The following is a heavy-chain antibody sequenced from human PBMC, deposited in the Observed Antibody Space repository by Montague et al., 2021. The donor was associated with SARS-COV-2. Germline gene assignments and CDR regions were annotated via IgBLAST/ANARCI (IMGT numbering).Heavy chain of an antibody. CDR2: IYYSGST. CDR3: ARHPWDITIFGLVTRYGMDV. J-gene: IGHJ6*02. D-gene: IGHD3-3*01. V-gene: IGHV4-61*01. Sequence: SETLSLTCTVSGDSVSSGSYYWSWIRQPPGKGLEWIGYIYYSGSTNYNPSLKSRVTISVDTSKNQFSLKLSSVTAADTAVYYCARHPWDITIFGLVTRYGMDVWGQGTTVTVSS. CDR1: GDSVSSGSYY.